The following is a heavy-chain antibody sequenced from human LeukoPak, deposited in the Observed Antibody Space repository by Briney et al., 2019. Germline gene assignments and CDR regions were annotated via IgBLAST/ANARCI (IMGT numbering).Heavy chain of an antibody. CDR3: ARLSVKYDDWYFDL. J-gene: IGHJ2*01. CDR2: VTNGGTT. D-gene: IGHD5/OR15-5a*01. CDR1: RFTFKNYA. Sequence: PGGSLRLSCAASRFTFKNYAFYWIRQAPGKGLEYVSAVTNGGTTYYANSVKGRFTISRDNSKNTVFLQMGSLRSEDMALYYCARLSVKYDDWYFDLWGRGTLVTVSS. V-gene: IGHV3-64*01.